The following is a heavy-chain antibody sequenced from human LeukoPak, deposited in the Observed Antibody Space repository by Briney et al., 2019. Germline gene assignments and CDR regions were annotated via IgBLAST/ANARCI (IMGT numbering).Heavy chain of an antibody. V-gene: IGHV1-8*03. CDR1: GYTFTSYN. J-gene: IGHJ4*02. CDR3: ARGYDDSSSWYGY. D-gene: IGHD6-13*01. Sequence: GASVKVSCKASGYTFTSYNINWVRQATGQGLEWMGWMNPNSGNTGYAQKFQGRVTITRNTSISTAYMELSGLRSEDTAVYYCARGYDDSSSWYGYWGQGTLVTVSS. CDR2: MNPNSGNT.